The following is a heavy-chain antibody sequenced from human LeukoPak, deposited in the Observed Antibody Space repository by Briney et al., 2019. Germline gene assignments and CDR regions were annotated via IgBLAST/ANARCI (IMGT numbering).Heavy chain of an antibody. Sequence: PSETLSLTCTVSGGSISSSSYYWGWIRQPPGKGLEWIGSIYYSGSTYYNPSLKSRVTISVDTSKNQFSLKLSSVTAADTAVYYCATPYYPSSHYYYYMDVWGKGTTVTVSS. CDR3: ATPYYPSSHYYYYMDV. CDR1: GGSISSSSYY. V-gene: IGHV4-39*01. D-gene: IGHD3-22*01. CDR2: IYYSGST. J-gene: IGHJ6*03.